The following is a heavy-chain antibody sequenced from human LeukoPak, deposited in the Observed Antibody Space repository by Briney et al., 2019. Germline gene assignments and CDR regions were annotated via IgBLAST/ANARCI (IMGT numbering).Heavy chain of an antibody. D-gene: IGHD3-22*01. CDR2: IYYSGST. CDR1: GGSVSSYY. V-gene: IGHV4-59*02. CDR3: ASASSINVGVVVAADAFDM. J-gene: IGHJ3*02. Sequence: SETLSLTCSVSGGSVSSYYWSWIRQPPGKGLEWIGYIYYSGSTSYNPSLESRVTISVDTSGNQFSLKVNSVTTADTAVYYCASASSINVGVVVAADAFDMWGPGRMVAVSS.